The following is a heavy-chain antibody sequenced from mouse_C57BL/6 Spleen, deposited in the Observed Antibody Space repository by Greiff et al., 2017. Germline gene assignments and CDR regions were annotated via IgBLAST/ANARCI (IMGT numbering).Heavy chain of an antibody. J-gene: IGHJ4*01. CDR3: ARRDDGYYDYYAMDY. CDR2: IDPSDSET. D-gene: IGHD2-3*01. CDR1: GYTFTSYW. Sequence: QVQLKQPGAELVRPGSSVKLSCKASGYTFTSYWMHWVKQRPIQGLEWIGNIDPSDSETHYNQKFKDKATLTVDKSSRTAYMQLSSLTSEDSAVYYCARRDDGYYDYYAMDYWGQGTSVTVSS. V-gene: IGHV1-52*01.